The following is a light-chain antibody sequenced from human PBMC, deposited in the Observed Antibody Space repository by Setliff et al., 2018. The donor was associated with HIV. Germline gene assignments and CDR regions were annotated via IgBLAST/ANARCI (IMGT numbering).Light chain of an antibody. V-gene: IGLV1-44*01. CDR2: SNN. Sequence: QSVLTQPPSASGTPGQRVTISCSGSSPNIGSNTVNWYQQLPGTAPKLLIYSNNQRPSGVPDRFSGSKSGTSASLAISGLQSEDEADYYCAAWHDSLNGYVFGTGTKV. CDR1: SPNIGSNT. CDR3: AAWHDSLNGYV. J-gene: IGLJ1*01.